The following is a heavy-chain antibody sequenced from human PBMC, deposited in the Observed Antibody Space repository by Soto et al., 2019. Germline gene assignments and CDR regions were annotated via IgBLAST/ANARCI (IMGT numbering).Heavy chain of an antibody. Sequence: EVQLLESGGGLGQPGGSLRLSCAASGFTFSSYAMTWVRQAPGQGLEWVASISGSGGTTNYADSVKGRFTISRDNSKNTVFLQMNSLRDEDTAVYYCVKPPVITASYYYYDMDVWGQGTTVTVSS. CDR1: GFTFSSYA. V-gene: IGHV3-23*01. CDR2: ISGSGGTT. J-gene: IGHJ6*02. CDR3: VKPPVITASYYYYDMDV. D-gene: IGHD4-4*01.